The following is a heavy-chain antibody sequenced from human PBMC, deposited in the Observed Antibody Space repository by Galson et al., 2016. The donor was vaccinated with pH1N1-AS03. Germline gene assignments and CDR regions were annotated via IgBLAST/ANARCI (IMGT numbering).Heavy chain of an antibody. J-gene: IGHJ3*02. V-gene: IGHV4-4*02. D-gene: IGHD2-8*01. Sequence: SLTCAVSGGSVSDNNWWSWVRQPPGKGLEWIGEVYRSRSTNYNQSLKSRVPISLDKSKNQLSLRLTSVTAADTAVHYSARVYFIVPTPGTYGAFDIWGQGTTVTVSS. CDR1: GGSVSDNNW. CDR3: ARVYFIVPTPGTYGAFDI. CDR2: VYRSRST.